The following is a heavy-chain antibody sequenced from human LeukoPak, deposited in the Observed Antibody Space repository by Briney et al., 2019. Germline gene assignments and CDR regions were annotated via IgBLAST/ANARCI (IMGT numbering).Heavy chain of an antibody. CDR1: GFTVRNNY. CDR2: IYSGGGT. V-gene: IGHV3-66*01. J-gene: IGHJ4*02. CDR3: TRVFAYSYGDFDN. Sequence: PVGSLRLSCEASGFTVRNNYMTWVRQAPGKGLEWVSVIYSGGGTYYADSVKDRFTISRDNSKNTLFLQMNSLRVEDSAVYYCTRVFAYSYGDFDNWGQGTLVAVSS. D-gene: IGHD5-18*01.